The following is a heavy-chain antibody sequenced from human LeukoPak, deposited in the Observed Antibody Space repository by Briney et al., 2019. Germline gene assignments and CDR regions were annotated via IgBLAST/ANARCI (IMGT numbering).Heavy chain of an antibody. CDR3: ARSVAGSGYYDSNFDY. J-gene: IGHJ4*02. V-gene: IGHV4-4*07. CDR2: KSVSGHT. CDR1: GGSISNYY. Sequence: SETLSLTCTVSGGSISNYYWNWIRQPAGKGLEWIGRKSVSGHTNYRSSLESRVAMSVDTSKNQFSLRLNSVTTADTAVYYCARSVAGSGYYDSNFDYWGQGTLVTVSS. D-gene: IGHD3-3*01.